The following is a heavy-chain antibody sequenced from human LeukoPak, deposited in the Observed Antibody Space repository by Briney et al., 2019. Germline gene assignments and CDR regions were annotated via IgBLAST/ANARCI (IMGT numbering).Heavy chain of an antibody. J-gene: IGHJ3*02. CDR3: ARQAQYCSGGSCYPRSAFDI. D-gene: IGHD2-15*01. CDR1: GGSISSYY. Sequence: PSETLSLTCTVSGGSISSYYWSWLRQPPGQGLEWIGNIYYSGSTNYNPSLKSRVTISVDTSKNQFSLKLSSVTAADTAVYYCARQAQYCSGGSCYPRSAFDIWGQGTMVTVSS. V-gene: IGHV4-59*08. CDR2: IYYSGST.